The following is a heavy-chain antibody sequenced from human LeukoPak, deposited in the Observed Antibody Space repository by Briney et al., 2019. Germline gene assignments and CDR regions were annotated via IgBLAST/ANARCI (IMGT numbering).Heavy chain of an antibody. CDR1: GYTFTGYY. J-gene: IGHJ4*02. CDR2: INPNSGGT. V-gene: IGHV1-2*02. Sequence: ASVKVSCKASGYTFTGYYMHWVRQAPGQGLEWMGWINPNSGGTNYAQKFQGRVTMTRDTSISTAYMELSRLRSDDTAVYYCARGPGSGWYEFDCWGQGTLVTVSS. D-gene: IGHD6-19*01. CDR3: ARGPGSGWYEFDC.